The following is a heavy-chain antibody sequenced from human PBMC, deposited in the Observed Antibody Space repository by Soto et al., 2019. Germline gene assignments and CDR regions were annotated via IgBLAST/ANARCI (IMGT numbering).Heavy chain of an antibody. Sequence: EVQLLESGGGLVQPGGSLRLSCAASGFTFSSYAMSWVRQAPGKGLEWVSAISGSGGSTYYADSVKGRFTISRDNSKNTLYLQMNSLRAEDTAVYYCAKPNVLRFLEWLSHHDAFDIWGQGTMVTVSS. CDR2: ISGSGGST. V-gene: IGHV3-23*01. CDR3: AKPNVLRFLEWLSHHDAFDI. D-gene: IGHD3-3*01. CDR1: GFTFSSYA. J-gene: IGHJ3*02.